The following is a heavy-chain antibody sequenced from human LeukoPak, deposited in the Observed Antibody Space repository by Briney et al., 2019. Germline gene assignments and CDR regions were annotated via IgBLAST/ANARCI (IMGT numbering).Heavy chain of an antibody. Sequence: ASVKVSCKASGYTFTTYLFSWVQQAPGQGLEWVGWITPYNGDTNYAPKLQGRVTMTTDTSTRTAYMELRSLRSDDTAVYYCAREGDRRSGDVRAFDIWGQGTMVTVSS. D-gene: IGHD3-16*01. CDR2: ITPYNGDT. CDR1: GYTFTTYL. J-gene: IGHJ3*02. V-gene: IGHV1-18*01. CDR3: AREGDRRSGDVRAFDI.